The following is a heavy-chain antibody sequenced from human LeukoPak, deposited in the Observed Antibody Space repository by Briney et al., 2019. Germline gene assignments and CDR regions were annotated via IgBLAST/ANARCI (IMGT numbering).Heavy chain of an antibody. V-gene: IGHV3-23*01. J-gene: IGHJ6*04. CDR3: AKAVAGYYYYGMDV. Sequence: GGSLRLSCAASGFTFSGYAMSWVRQAPGKGLEWVSTISDSGGSTYYAVSVKGRFTISRDNYKNTLYLQMNSLRAEDTAVYYCAKAVAGYYYYGMDVWGKGTTVTVSS. D-gene: IGHD6-19*01. CDR2: ISDSGGST. CDR1: GFTFSGYA.